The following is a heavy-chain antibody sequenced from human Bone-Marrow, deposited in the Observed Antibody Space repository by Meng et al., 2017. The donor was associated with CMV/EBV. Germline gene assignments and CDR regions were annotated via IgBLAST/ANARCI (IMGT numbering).Heavy chain of an antibody. Sequence: GGSLRLSCAASGFSVSSTYMSWVRQAPGKGLEWVSAISGSGGSTYYADSVKGRFTISRDNSKNTLYLQMNSLRAEDTAVYYCARGAQVEHYWGQGTLVTVSS. CDR1: GFSVSSTY. V-gene: IGHV3-23*01. CDR3: ARGAQVEHY. J-gene: IGHJ4*02. D-gene: IGHD5-24*01. CDR2: ISGSGGST.